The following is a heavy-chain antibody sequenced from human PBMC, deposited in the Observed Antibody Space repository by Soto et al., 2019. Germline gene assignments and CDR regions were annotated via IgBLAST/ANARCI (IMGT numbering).Heavy chain of an antibody. J-gene: IGHJ3*01. CDR2: ISPSSSTI. CDR3: ARAYSSSSGKNVFDF. Sequence: PGGSLRLSCAASGFTFSNYGMNWVRQAPGKGLEWVSYISPSSSTIYYADSVKGRFTISRENAMNSLYLQMNSLRAEDTAIYYCARAYSSSSGKNVFDFWGQRTMVTVSS. D-gene: IGHD6-13*01. V-gene: IGHV3-48*01. CDR1: GFTFSNYG.